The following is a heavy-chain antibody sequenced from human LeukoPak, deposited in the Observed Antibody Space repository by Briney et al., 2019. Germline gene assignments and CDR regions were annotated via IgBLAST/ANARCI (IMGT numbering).Heavy chain of an antibody. CDR3: ARDPYNWNGRGPPYYYYGMDV. CDR2: ISAYNGNT. V-gene: IGHV1-18*01. Sequence: ASVKVSCKASGYTFTSYGISWVRQAPGQGLEWMGWISAYNGNTNYAQKLQGRVTMTTDTSTSTAYMELRSLRSDDTAVYYCARDPYNWNGRGPPYYYYGMDVWGQGTTVTVSS. D-gene: IGHD1-1*01. J-gene: IGHJ6*02. CDR1: GYTFTSYG.